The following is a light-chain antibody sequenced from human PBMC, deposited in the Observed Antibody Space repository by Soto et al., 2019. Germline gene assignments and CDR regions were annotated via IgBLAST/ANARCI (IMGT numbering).Light chain of an antibody. CDR3: QQYHRSSIT. CDR1: QSVSNNY. V-gene: IGKV3-20*01. CDR2: GAS. J-gene: IGKJ5*01. Sequence: EIVLTQSPGTLSLSPGERATLYCRASQSVSNNYLAWYQQKPGQAPRLLIYGASSRATGIPDRFSGSGSGTEFTLAINSLQPDDFATYYCQQYHRSSITFGQGTRLEIK.